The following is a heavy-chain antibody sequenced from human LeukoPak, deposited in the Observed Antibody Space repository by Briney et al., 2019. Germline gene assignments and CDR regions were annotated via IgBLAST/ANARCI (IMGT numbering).Heavy chain of an antibody. J-gene: IGHJ3*02. CDR1: GGSISSGSYY. CDR3: ARRVHPGLISI. V-gene: IGHV4-39*01. D-gene: IGHD2-15*01. Sequence: NPSETLSLTCTVSGGSISSGSYYWGWIRQPPGKGLEWIGSSYYSGSTYYNPSLKSRVTISVDTSKNQFSLKLSSVTAADTAVYYCARRVHPGLISIWGQGTMVTVSS. CDR2: SYYSGST.